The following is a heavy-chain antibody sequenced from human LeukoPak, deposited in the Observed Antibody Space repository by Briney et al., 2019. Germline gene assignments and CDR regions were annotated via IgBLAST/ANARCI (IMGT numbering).Heavy chain of an antibody. CDR3: ARAYSGSYIYYYYYGMDV. Sequence: PSETLSLTCTVSGGSISSYYWSWIRQPPGKGLEWIGYIYYSGSTNYNPSLKSRVTISVDTSKNQFSLKLSSVTAADTAVYYCARAYSGSYIYYYYYGMDVWGQGTTVTVSS. CDR1: GGSISSYY. CDR2: IYYSGST. D-gene: IGHD1-26*01. J-gene: IGHJ6*02. V-gene: IGHV4-59*08.